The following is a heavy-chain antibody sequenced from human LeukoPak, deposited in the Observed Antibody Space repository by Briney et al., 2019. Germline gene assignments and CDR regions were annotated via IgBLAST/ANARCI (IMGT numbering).Heavy chain of an antibody. J-gene: IGHJ3*02. V-gene: IGHV3-23*01. CDR3: AKGRWGLTINNFDI. CDR1: GFTFSNSG. CDR2: ISTDAGET. D-gene: IGHD3-9*01. Sequence: PGGSLRLSCAASGFTFSNSGMSWVRQAPGKGLEWVSAISTDAGETHYADSVKGRFTISRDSSKNTLYLQMNGLRGEDTAVYYCAKGRWGLTINNFDIWGQGTMVTVSS.